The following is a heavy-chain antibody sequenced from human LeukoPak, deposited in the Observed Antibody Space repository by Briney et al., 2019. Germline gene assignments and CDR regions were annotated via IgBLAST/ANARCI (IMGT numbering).Heavy chain of an antibody. V-gene: IGHV4-59*01. D-gene: IGHD6-13*01. CDR3: ARDSSSWPTLEY. Sequence: SETLSPTCTVSGGSINSYYWSWIRQPPGKGLEWIGYLYYSGSTNYNPSLKSRVTISVDTSKNQFSLKLSSVTAADTAVYYRARDSSSWPTLEYWGQGTLVTVSS. J-gene: IGHJ4*02. CDR2: LYYSGST. CDR1: GGSINSYY.